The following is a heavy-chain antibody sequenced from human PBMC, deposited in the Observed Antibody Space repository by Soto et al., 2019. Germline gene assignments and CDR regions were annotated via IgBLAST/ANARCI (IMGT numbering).Heavy chain of an antibody. J-gene: IGHJ6*02. CDR2: INHSGST. D-gene: IGHD3-3*01. CDR1: GGSFIGYY. Sequence: SEALSLTCAVYGGSFIGYYWSWILQPPWKGLEWIGEINHSGSTNYNPSLKSRVTISVDTSKNQFSLKLSSVTAADTAVYYCARVGLTYYDFWSGPTAFRYYGMDVWGQGTTVTVSS. V-gene: IGHV4-34*01. CDR3: ARVGLTYYDFWSGPTAFRYYGMDV.